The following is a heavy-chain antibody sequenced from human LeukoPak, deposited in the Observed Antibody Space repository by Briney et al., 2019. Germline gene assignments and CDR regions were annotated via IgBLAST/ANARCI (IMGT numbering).Heavy chain of an antibody. CDR3: AKVASSEWLSYNWFDP. D-gene: IGHD3-3*01. J-gene: IGHJ5*02. CDR1: GFTFSSYA. Sequence: GGSLRLSCAASGFTFSSYAMSWVRQAPGKGLEWVSAMSGSSGSTYYADSVKGRFTISRDNSKNTLYLQMISLRAEDTAIYYCAKVASSEWLSYNWFDPWGQGTLVTVSS. V-gene: IGHV3-23*01. CDR2: MSGSSGST.